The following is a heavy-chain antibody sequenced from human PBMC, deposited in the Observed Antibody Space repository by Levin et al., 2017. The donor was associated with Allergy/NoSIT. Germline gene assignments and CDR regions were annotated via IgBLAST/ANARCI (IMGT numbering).Heavy chain of an antibody. CDR3: GRRGGGGWHGGFDY. CDR1: GGPITITSYY. Sequence: KPSETLSLICSVSGGPITITSYYWGWIRQPPGKGLEWIGNIYFSGSTYYSPSLKSRVTISVDTSKNQFSLRLTSVTAAATAVYYCGRRGGGGWHGGFDYWGQGTLVTVSS. V-gene: IGHV4-39*01. D-gene: IGHD6-19*01. CDR2: IYFSGST. J-gene: IGHJ4*02.